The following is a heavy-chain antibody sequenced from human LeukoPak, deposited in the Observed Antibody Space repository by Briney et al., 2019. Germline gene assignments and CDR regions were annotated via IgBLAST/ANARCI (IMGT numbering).Heavy chain of an antibody. D-gene: IGHD6-6*01. Sequence: GGSLRLSCAASGFTFSTYWMHWVRQAPGKGLEWVSLIDSDGNNTSYAESAKGRFTISRDNTKNTLYLQMKSLRAEDTAVYYCARGPNSNWSGLDFWGQGTLLTVSS. CDR1: GFTFSTYW. V-gene: IGHV3-74*03. J-gene: IGHJ4*02. CDR2: IDSDGNNT. CDR3: ARGPNSNWSGLDF.